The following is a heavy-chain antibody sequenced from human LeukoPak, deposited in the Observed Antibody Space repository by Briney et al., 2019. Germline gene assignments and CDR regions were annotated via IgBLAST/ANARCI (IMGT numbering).Heavy chain of an antibody. Sequence: GGSLRLSCAASGFTVSSSYMSWVRQAPGKGLEWVSVIYSGGSTYYADSVKGRFTISRDNAKNSLYLQMNSLRAEDTAVYYCARDPMGYCGGDCSHFDYWGQGTLVTVSS. V-gene: IGHV3-66*01. J-gene: IGHJ4*02. CDR1: GFTVSSSY. D-gene: IGHD2-21*02. CDR3: ARDPMGYCGGDCSHFDY. CDR2: IYSGGST.